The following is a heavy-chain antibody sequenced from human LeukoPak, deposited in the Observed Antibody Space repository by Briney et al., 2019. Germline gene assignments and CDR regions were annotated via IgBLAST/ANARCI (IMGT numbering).Heavy chain of an antibody. CDR1: GFTFSSYA. Sequence: PGGSLRLSCAASGFTFSSYAMHWVRQAPGKGLEWVAVISYDGSNKYYADSVKGRFTISRDNSKNSLYLQMNSLRAEDTALYHCARVLGRQLVNPNGFDPWGQGTLVTVSS. D-gene: IGHD6-6*01. J-gene: IGHJ5*02. CDR3: ARVLGRQLVNPNGFDP. V-gene: IGHV3-30-3*01. CDR2: ISYDGSNK.